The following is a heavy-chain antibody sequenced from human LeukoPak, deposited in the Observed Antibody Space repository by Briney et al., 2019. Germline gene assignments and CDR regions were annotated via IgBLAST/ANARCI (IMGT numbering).Heavy chain of an antibody. V-gene: IGHV1-69*01. Sequence: EASVKVSCKASGGTFSSYVISWVRQAPGQGLEWMGGIIPIFGTANYAQKFQGRVTITADESTSTAYMKLSSLRSEDTAVYYCARSPPPHGDIVVVPAAIPDYNWFDPWGQGTLVTVSS. J-gene: IGHJ5*02. CDR1: GGTFSSYV. CDR3: ARSPPPHGDIVVVPAAIPDYNWFDP. CDR2: IIPIFGTA. D-gene: IGHD2-2*02.